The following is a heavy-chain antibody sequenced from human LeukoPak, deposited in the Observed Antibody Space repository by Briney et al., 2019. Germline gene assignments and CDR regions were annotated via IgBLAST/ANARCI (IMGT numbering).Heavy chain of an antibody. CDR2: ISSSSSTI. D-gene: IGHD2-15*01. CDR1: GFTFSSYS. CDR3: ARDVPWACSGGSCYS. J-gene: IGHJ4*02. Sequence: PGGSLRLSCAASGFTFSSYSMNWVRQAPGKGLEWVSYISSSSSTIYYADSVKGRFTISRDNAKNSLYLQMNSLRAEDTAVYYCARDVPWACSGGSCYSWGQGTLVTVSS. V-gene: IGHV3-48*04.